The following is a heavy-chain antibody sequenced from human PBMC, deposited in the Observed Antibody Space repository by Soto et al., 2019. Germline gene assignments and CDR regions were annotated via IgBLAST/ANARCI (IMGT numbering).Heavy chain of an antibody. D-gene: IGHD3-10*01. J-gene: IGHJ3*02. V-gene: IGHV1-24*01. CDR1: GYTLTELS. CDR3: ATIQLLWFGESLPTNAFDI. CDR2: FDPEDGET. Sequence: GASVKVSCKVSGYTLTELSMHWVRQAPGKGLEWMGGFDPEDGETIYAQKFQGRVTMTEDTSTDTAYMELSSLRSEDTAVYYCATIQLLWFGESLPTNAFDICGQGTMVTVSS.